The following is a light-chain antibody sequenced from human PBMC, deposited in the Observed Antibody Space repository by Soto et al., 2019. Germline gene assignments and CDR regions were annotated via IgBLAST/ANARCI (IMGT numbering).Light chain of an antibody. CDR2: GAS. V-gene: IGKV3-20*01. J-gene: IGKJ2*01. Sequence: EIVLTQSPGTLSLSPGERATLSCRASQSVSSTYLAWYQQKPGQAPRLLIYGASSRATGIPDRFSGSGSGTDFTLTISRLDPEDFAVYYCQQYGSSHKYTFGQGTKLEIK. CDR3: QQYGSSHKYT. CDR1: QSVSSTY.